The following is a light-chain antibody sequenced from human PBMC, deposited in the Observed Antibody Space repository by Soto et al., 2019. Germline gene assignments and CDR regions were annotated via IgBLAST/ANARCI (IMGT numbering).Light chain of an antibody. Sequence: IVLTQSPATLSLSPGKGATLSCRASQNISNYLIWYQQKPGQAPRLLIYDVSNRAAGIPARFSSSGSGTDFTLTISSLQPEDVATYYCQKYNSAPWTFGQGTRWIS. CDR2: DVS. V-gene: IGKV3-11*01. J-gene: IGKJ1*01. CDR3: QKYNSAPWT. CDR1: QNISNY.